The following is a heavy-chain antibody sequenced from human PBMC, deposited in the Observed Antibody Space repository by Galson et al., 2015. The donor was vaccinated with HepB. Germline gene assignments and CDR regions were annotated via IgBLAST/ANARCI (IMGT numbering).Heavy chain of an antibody. Sequence: SLRLSCAASGFTFSSYAMHWVRQAPGKGLEWVAVISYDGSNKYYADSVKGRFTISRDNSKNTLHLQMNSLRAEDTAVYYCARCRFDWLCGGLDYWGQGTLVTVSS. J-gene: IGHJ4*02. D-gene: IGHD3-9*01. CDR1: GFTFSSYA. CDR2: ISYDGSNK. V-gene: IGHV3-30*04. CDR3: ARCRFDWLCGGLDY.